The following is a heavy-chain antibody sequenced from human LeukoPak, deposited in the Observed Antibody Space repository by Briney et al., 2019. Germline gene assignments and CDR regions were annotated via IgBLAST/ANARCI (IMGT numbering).Heavy chain of an antibody. CDR3: ARVYCSSTSCYTDPNWFDP. V-gene: IGHV1-8*03. D-gene: IGHD2-2*02. J-gene: IGHJ5*02. Sequence: ASVKVSCKASGYTFTGYDINWVRQATGQGLEWMGWMNPNSGNTGYAQKFQGRVTITRNTSISTAYMELSSLRSEDTAVYYCARVYCSSTSCYTDPNWFDPWGQGTLVTVSS. CDR2: MNPNSGNT. CDR1: GYTFTGYD.